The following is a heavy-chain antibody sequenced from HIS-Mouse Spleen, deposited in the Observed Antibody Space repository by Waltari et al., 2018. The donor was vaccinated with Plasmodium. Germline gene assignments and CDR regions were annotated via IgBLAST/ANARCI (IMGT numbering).Heavy chain of an antibody. CDR2: ISSSSSTI. J-gene: IGHJ5*02. CDR3: ARVNSGSYYWFDP. CDR1: GFTFSSYI. D-gene: IGHD1-26*01. Sequence: EVQLVESGGGLVQPGGSLRLSCPASGFTFSSYIMTWVRPAPGKGLEWVSYISSSSSTIYYADSVKGRFTSSRDNAKNSLYLQMNSLRAEDTAVYYCARVNSGSYYWFDPWGQGTLVTVSS. V-gene: IGHV3-48*01.